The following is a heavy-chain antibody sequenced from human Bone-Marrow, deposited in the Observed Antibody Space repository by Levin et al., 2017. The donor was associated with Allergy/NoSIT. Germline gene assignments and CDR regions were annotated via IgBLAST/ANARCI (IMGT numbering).Heavy chain of an antibody. D-gene: IGHD5-12*01. CDR2: ITSSSSYI. Sequence: GGSLRLSCAASGFTFRSHSMNWVRQAPGKGLDWVSSITSSSSYIYYADSVKGRFTISRDNAKNSLYLQMNSLRVEDTAVYYCARGLEYSGLPWGQGTLVTVSS. CDR3: ARGLEYSGLP. CDR1: GFTFRSHS. J-gene: IGHJ5*02. V-gene: IGHV3-21*01.